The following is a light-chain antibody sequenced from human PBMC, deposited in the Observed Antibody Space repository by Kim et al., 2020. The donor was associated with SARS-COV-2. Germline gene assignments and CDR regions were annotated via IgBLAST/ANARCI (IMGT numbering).Light chain of an antibody. CDR1: QSVSSSY. CDR3: QQTDT. V-gene: IGKV3-20*01. CDR2: GAS. J-gene: IGKJ2*01. Sequence: IVLTQSPGTLSLSPGEGATLSCRASQSVSSSYLAWYQQKPGQAPRLLIYGASTRATGIPDRFSGSGSGTDFTLTISRLEPEDFAVYYCQQTDTFGQGTKLEIK.